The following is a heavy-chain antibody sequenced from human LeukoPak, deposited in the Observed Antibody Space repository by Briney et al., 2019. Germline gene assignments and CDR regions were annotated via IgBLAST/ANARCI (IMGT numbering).Heavy chain of an antibody. V-gene: IGHV3-30*01. J-gene: IGHJ4*02. Sequence: GGSLRLSCAASGFTFSSYAMHWVRQAPGKGLEWVPVISYDGSNKYYADSVKGRFTISRDNSKNTLYLQMNSLRAVDTAVYYCARDRVVGDREKYFDYWGQGTLVTVSS. CDR3: ARDRVVGDREKYFDY. CDR2: ISYDGSNK. CDR1: GFTFSSYA. D-gene: IGHD2-15*01.